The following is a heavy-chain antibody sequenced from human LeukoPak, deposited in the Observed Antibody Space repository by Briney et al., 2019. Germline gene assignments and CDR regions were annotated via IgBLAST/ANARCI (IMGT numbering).Heavy chain of an antibody. V-gene: IGHV1-18*01. CDR1: GYIFTSYG. CDR2: ISGYNGYT. Sequence: ASVTVSCKASGYIFTSYGISWVRQAPGQGLEWMGWISGYNGYTKYTQKLQGRVTMTTDTSTSTAFMELRNLRSDDTAVYYCARTQRIQLWLPNNWLDPWGQGTLVTVSS. J-gene: IGHJ5*02. CDR3: ARTQRIQLWLPNNWLDP. D-gene: IGHD5-18*01.